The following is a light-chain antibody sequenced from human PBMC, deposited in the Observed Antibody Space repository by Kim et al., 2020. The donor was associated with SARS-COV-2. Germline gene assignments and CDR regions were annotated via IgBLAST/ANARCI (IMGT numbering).Light chain of an antibody. CDR2: DVS. Sequence: QSALTQPASVSGSPGQSITISCSGVSSDVGGHTYVSWYQQHPGTAPKLLIYDVSDRPSGVSNRFSGSLSGNTASLTISGLQAEDEADYYCTSYTTTTNLLFGGGTKLTVL. CDR3: TSYTTTTNLL. J-gene: IGLJ2*01. CDR1: SSDVGGHTY. V-gene: IGLV2-14*03.